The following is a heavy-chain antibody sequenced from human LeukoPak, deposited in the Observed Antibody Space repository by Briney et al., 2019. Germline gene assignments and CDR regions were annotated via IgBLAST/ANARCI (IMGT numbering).Heavy chain of an antibody. CDR2: IYYSGTT. CDR3: ARFVVMTGIFDC. Sequence: PSVTLSLTCTLSVRSISGYYGSWIRQPPGQGREWIGYIYYSGTTKYHPSCKGPVPISVGPSKNPSSLRLSYVTAPDPAVYYCARFVVMTGIFDCWGQGRLVAVSS. V-gene: IGHV4-59*07. CDR1: VRSISGYY. J-gene: IGHJ4*02. D-gene: IGHD2-21*02.